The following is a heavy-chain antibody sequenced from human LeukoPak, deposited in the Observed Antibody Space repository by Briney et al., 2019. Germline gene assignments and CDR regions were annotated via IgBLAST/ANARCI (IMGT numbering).Heavy chain of an antibody. CDR3: ARAGGYSYGYVDY. V-gene: IGHV3-23*01. Sequence: GGSLRLSCAASGFTFSSYAMRWVRQAPGKGLEWVSAISGSGGSTYYADSVKGRFTISRDNSKNTLYLQMNSLRAEDTAVYYCARAGGYSYGYVDYWGQGTLVTVSS. D-gene: IGHD5-18*01. CDR1: GFTFSSYA. J-gene: IGHJ4*02. CDR2: ISGSGGST.